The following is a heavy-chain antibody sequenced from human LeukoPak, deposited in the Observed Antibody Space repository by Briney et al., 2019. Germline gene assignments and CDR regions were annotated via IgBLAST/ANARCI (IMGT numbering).Heavy chain of an antibody. CDR3: AREASAGEFDY. D-gene: IGHD3-16*01. Sequence: GRSLRLSCGASTFTFSSNWMHWVRQAPGKGLVWVSRINSDGNSTSYADSVKGRFTISRDNGKNTLYLQMNSLRAEDTALYYCAREASAGEFDYWGQGTLVTVSS. CDR1: TFTFSSNW. J-gene: IGHJ4*02. CDR2: INSDGNST. V-gene: IGHV3-74*01.